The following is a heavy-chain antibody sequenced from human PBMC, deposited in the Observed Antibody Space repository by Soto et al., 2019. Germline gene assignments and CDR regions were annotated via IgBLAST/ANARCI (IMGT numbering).Heavy chain of an antibody. CDR1: GGSISSGGYY. V-gene: IGHV4-31*03. D-gene: IGHD1-26*01. CDR2: IYYSGST. Sequence: QVQLQESGPGLVKPSQTLSLTCTVSGGSISSGGYYWSWIRKHPGKGLEWIGYIYYSGSTYYNPSLQRRVTISVDTSKNHFSLKLSSVNAADTAVYYCARGSVGPIPFDSWGHGTLVIVSS. J-gene: IGHJ4*01. CDR3: ARGSVGPIPFDS.